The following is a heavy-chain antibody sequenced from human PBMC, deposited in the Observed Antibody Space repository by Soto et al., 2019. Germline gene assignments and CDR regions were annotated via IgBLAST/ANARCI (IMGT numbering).Heavy chain of an antibody. V-gene: IGHV3-66*01. Sequence: EVQLVESGGGLVQPGGSLRLSCAASGFTVSSNYMSWVRQAPGKGLEWVSVIYSGGSTYYADSVKGRFTISRDNSKNTRYLQMNSLRAEDTAVYYCARAANYGETNHRFDPWGQGTLVTVSS. CDR1: GFTVSSNY. CDR2: IYSGGST. CDR3: ARAANYGETNHRFDP. D-gene: IGHD3-10*01. J-gene: IGHJ5*02.